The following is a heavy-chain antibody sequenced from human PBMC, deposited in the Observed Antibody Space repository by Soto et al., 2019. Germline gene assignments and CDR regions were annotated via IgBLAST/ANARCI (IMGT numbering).Heavy chain of an antibody. J-gene: IGHJ3*02. D-gene: IGHD3-10*01. CDR3: ARIMVRGATDAFDI. CDR2: IYSGGST. CDR1: GFTVSSNY. Sequence: GGSLRLSCAASGFTVSSNYMSWVRQAPGKGLEWVSVIYSGGSTYYADSVKGRFTISRDNSKNTLYLQMNSLRAEDTAVYYCARIMVRGATDAFDIWGQGTIVTVSS. V-gene: IGHV3-53*01.